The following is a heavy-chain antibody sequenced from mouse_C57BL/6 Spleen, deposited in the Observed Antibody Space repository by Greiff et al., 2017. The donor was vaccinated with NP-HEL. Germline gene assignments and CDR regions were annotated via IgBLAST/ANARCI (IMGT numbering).Heavy chain of an antibody. Sequence: QVQLQQSGAELARPGASVKLSCKASGYTFTSYGISWVKQSTGQGLEWIGEIYPRSGNTYYNEKFKGKATLTADKSSSTAYMELRSLTSEDSAVYFCAIYGSSYAMDYWGQGTSVTVSS. CDR3: AIYGSSYAMDY. CDR1: GYTFTSYG. J-gene: IGHJ4*01. CDR2: IYPRSGNT. V-gene: IGHV1-81*01. D-gene: IGHD1-1*01.